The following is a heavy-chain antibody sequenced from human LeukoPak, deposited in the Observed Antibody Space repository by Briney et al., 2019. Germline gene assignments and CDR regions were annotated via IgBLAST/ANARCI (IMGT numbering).Heavy chain of an antibody. J-gene: IGHJ4*02. D-gene: IGHD2-15*01. V-gene: IGHV4-38-2*02. CDR2: IYHSGST. CDR3: ARDWGGYCSGGSCHYFDY. CDR1: GCSISSGYY. Sequence: PSETLSLTCTVSGCSISSGYYWGWIRQPPGKGLEWIGSIYHSGSTYYNPSLKSRVTISVDTSKNQFSLKLSSVTAADTAVYYCARDWGGYCSGGSCHYFDYWGQGTLVTVSS.